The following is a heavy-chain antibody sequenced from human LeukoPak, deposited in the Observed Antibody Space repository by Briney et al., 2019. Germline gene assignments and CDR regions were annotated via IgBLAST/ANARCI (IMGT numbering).Heavy chain of an antibody. J-gene: IGHJ4*02. D-gene: IGHD3-10*01. Sequence: GGSLRLSCAASGFTFSSYAMSWVRQAPGKGLEWVSAISGSGGSTYYADSVKGRFTISRDNSKNTLYLQMNSLRAEDTAVYYCAKDPYTMVRGVIPTGYDYWGQGTLVTVSP. CDR3: AKDPYTMVRGVIPTGYDY. CDR1: GFTFSSYA. V-gene: IGHV3-23*01. CDR2: ISGSGGST.